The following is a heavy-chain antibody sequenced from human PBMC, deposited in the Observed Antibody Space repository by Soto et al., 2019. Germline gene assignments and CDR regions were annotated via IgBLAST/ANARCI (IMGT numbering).Heavy chain of an antibody. CDR1: GDSVSSNSAA. J-gene: IGHJ6*02. D-gene: IGHD2-21*02. Sequence: QVQLQQSGPRLVKPSQTLSLTCAISGDSVSSNSAAWNWIRQSPSRGLEWLGRTYYRSNWYNDYAVSVKSRISVNPDTYKNQFSVQLNSVTPEDTAIYYCAKQSGDSTIYRGLDVWGQGTPVTVSS. CDR3: AKQSGDSTIYRGLDV. CDR2: TYYRSNWYN. V-gene: IGHV6-1*01.